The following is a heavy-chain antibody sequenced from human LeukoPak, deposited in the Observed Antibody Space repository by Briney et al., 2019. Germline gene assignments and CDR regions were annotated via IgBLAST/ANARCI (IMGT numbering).Heavy chain of an antibody. CDR1: GYSFTSYW. CDR2: IYPGNFDN. J-gene: IGHJ4*02. D-gene: IGHD1-14*01. V-gene: IGHV5-51*01. CDR3: ARLLSGYYFDY. Sequence: GESLKISCKGSGYSFTSYWIGWVRQMPVKGLEWMGLIYPGNFDNRYSPSFHGQLTISDDNHITTDYLPGSSLKASDSAMDYCARLLSGYYFDYWGQGTLVTVSS.